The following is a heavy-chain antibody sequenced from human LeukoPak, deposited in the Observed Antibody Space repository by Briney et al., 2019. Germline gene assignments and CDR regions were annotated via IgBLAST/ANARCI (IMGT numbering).Heavy chain of an antibody. CDR2: MYPGDSDI. CDR3: AKYYYDRSAGPFDY. D-gene: IGHD3-22*01. CDR1: GYSFSDYW. V-gene: IGHV5-51*01. J-gene: IGHJ4*02. Sequence: GGSLKISCKGSGYSFSDYWIGWVRQMPGKGLEWRGIMYPGDSDIRYSPSFQGQVTISADKSITTAYLQWSSLKASDTAMYYCAKYYYDRSAGPFDYWGQGTLVTVSS.